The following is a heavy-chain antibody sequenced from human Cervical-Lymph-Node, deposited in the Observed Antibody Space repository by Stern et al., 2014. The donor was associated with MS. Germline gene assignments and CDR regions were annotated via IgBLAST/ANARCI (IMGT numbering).Heavy chain of an antibody. CDR2: IYPGDSAT. V-gene: IGHV5-51*03. Sequence: EMQLVESGAEVKKPGESLKISCKGSGYRFSNYWIAWVRQLPGKGLEWMGIIYPGDSATRYSPSFQGQVTISVDESFNTAYLQWSSLKASDSATYYCARRATSAFDIWGQGTVVTVSS. CDR3: ARRATSAFDI. CDR1: GYRFSNYW. D-gene: IGHD1-26*01. J-gene: IGHJ3*02.